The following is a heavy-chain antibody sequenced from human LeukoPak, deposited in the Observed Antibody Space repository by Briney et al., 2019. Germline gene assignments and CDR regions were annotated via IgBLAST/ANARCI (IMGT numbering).Heavy chain of an antibody. Sequence: ASVNVSCKASGYTFTNFYMHWVRQAPGQGLEWVGIINPSGGAASYAQKLQGRVAMTRDTSTNTVYMELSSLRSEDTAVYYCVRGGTMAPWGQGTLVTVSS. D-gene: IGHD2-15*01. CDR3: VRGGTMAP. CDR2: INPSGGAA. V-gene: IGHV1-46*04. CDR1: GYTFTNFY. J-gene: IGHJ5*02.